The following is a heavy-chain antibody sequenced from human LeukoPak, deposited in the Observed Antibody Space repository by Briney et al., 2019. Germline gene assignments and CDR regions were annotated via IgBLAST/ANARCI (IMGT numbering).Heavy chain of an antibody. D-gene: IGHD6-19*01. CDR3: ARAECGSGWYDLVDCSYWYFDL. CDR2: INPNSGGT. J-gene: IGHJ2*01. CDR1: GYTFTGYY. V-gene: IGHV1-2*02. Sequence: GASVKVSCKASGYTFTGYYMHWVRQAPGQGLEWMGWINPNSGGTNYAQKFQGRVTMTRDTSISTAYMELSRLRSDDTAVYYCARAECGSGWYDLVDCSYWYFDLWGRGTLVTVSS.